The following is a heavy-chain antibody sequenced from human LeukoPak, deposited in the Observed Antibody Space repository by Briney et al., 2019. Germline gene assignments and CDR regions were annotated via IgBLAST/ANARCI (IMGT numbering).Heavy chain of an antibody. V-gene: IGHV3-33*01. CDR2: IWNDGSNK. CDR3: AREYCSSTSCLFDY. D-gene: IGHD2-2*01. Sequence: PAGGSLRLSCAASGFTFSSYGMHWVRQAPGKGLEWVAIIWNDGSNKYYADSVKGRFTISRDNSKNTLYLQMNSLRAEDTAVYYCAREYCSSTSCLFDYWGQGILVTVSS. J-gene: IGHJ4*02. CDR1: GFTFSSYG.